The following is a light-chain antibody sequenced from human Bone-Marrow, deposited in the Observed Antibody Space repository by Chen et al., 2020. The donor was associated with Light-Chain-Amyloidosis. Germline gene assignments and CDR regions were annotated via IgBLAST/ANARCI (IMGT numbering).Light chain of an antibody. CDR1: DLPTKY. V-gene: IGLV3-25*03. CDR3: QSADSSGTYEVI. J-gene: IGLJ2*01. Sequence: SYELTQPPPVSVSLGQTAMITCSGDDLPTKYAYWYQQKPGQAPVLVIYRDSESPAWISEGLPGSSSGTTATLTISGVQTEDHADYHCQSADSSGTYEVIFGGGTKLTVL. CDR2: RDS.